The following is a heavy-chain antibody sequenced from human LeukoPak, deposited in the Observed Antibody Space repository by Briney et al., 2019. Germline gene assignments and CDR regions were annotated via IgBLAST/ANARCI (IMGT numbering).Heavy chain of an antibody. D-gene: IGHD2/OR15-2a*01. CDR2: IYYSGST. Sequence: SETLSLTCTVSGGSISSYYWSWIRQPPGKGLEWIGYIYYSGSTNYNPSLKSRVTISVDTSKNQFSLKLSSVTAADTAVYYCARGSPRWDVYGLNCDAFDIWGQGTMVTVSS. CDR3: ARGSPRWDVYGLNCDAFDI. J-gene: IGHJ3*02. V-gene: IGHV4-59*01. CDR1: GGSISSYY.